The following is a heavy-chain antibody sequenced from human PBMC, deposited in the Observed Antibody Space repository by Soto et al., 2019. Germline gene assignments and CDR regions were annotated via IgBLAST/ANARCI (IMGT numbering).Heavy chain of an antibody. V-gene: IGHV4-31*03. CDR3: AGFCIGGSCGQMKDAFEI. Sequence: QVQLQESGPGLVKPSQTLSLTCTVSGGSISSGGYYWSWIRQHPGKGLEWIGYLYYSGSTYYNPYLQSRVTTAVDTSKNQFSLKVSSVTAADTAVYYCAGFCIGGSCGQMKDAFEIWGRETMVTASS. CDR2: LYYSGST. D-gene: IGHD2-15*01. J-gene: IGHJ3*02. CDR1: GGSISSGGYY.